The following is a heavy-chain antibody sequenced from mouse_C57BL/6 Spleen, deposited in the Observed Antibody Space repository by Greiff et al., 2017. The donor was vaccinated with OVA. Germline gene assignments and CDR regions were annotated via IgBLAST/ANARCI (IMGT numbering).Heavy chain of an antibody. CDR1: GYTFTSYW. CDR3: ARAGNYYGSSPYWYFDV. CDR2: VDPSDSYT. J-gene: IGHJ1*03. Sequence: QVQLQQPGAELVMPGASVKLSCKASGYTFTSYWMHRVKQRPGQGLEWIGEVDPSDSYTNYNQKLKGKSTLTVDKASSTAYMQLSRLTSEDSAVYYCARAGNYYGSSPYWYFDVWGTGTTVTVSS. V-gene: IGHV1-69*01. D-gene: IGHD1-1*01.